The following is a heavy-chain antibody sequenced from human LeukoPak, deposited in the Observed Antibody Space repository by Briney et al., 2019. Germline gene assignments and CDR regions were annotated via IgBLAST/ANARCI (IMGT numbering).Heavy chain of an antibody. D-gene: IGHD3-10*01. V-gene: IGHV3-15*01. CDR3: TTESRWFGELEDGYFDY. Sequence: KAGGSLRLSCAASGFTFSNAWMSWVRQAPGKGLEWVGRIKSKTDGGTTDYAAPVKGRFTISRDDSKNTLYLQMNSLKTEDTAVYYCTTESRWFGELEDGYFDYWGQGTLVTVSS. CDR1: GFTFSNAW. J-gene: IGHJ4*02. CDR2: IKSKTDGGTT.